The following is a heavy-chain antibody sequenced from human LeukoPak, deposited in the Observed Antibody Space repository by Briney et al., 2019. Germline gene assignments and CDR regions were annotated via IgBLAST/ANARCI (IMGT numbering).Heavy chain of an antibody. V-gene: IGHV5-51*01. Sequence: GESLKISCKGSGYSFTSYWIGWVRQMPGKGLEWMGITYPGDSDTRYSPSFQGQVTISADKSISTAYLQWSSLKASDTAMYYCARSFGYYDNPEYYYMDVWGKGTTVTVSS. CDR2: TYPGDSDT. D-gene: IGHD3-22*01. J-gene: IGHJ6*03. CDR3: ARSFGYYDNPEYYYMDV. CDR1: GYSFTSYW.